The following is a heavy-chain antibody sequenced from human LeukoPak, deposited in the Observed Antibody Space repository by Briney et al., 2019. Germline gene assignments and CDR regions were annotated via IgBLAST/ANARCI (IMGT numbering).Heavy chain of an antibody. D-gene: IGHD1-26*01. CDR1: GFTFDDYG. V-gene: IGHV3-21*01. CDR3: VRVPPGSGDLQR. J-gene: IGHJ4*02. CDR2: ISSSSSYM. Sequence: GGSLRLSCAAPGFTFDDYGMSWVRQAPGKGLEWDSTISSSSSYMYYAGSGEGRFTISRDNAENSLFLQMNSLRVEDTAVYYCVRVPPGSGDLQRWGQGTLVTVSS.